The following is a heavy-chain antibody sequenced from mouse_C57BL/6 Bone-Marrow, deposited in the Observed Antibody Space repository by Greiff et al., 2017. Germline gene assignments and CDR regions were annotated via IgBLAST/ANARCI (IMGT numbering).Heavy chain of an antibody. CDR1: GFTFRSYG. V-gene: IGHV5-6*01. Sequence: EVHLVESGGDLVKPGGSLKLSCAASGFTFRSYGMSWVRQTPDKRLEWVATISSGGSYTYYTDSVKGRITLSRDNATNTLYLHMSSLTSEDTAMYYWAGHVKRGSGFAMDYWGQGTTVTVSS. D-gene: IGHD1-3*01. CDR3: AGHVKRGSGFAMDY. J-gene: IGHJ4*01. CDR2: ISSGGSYT.